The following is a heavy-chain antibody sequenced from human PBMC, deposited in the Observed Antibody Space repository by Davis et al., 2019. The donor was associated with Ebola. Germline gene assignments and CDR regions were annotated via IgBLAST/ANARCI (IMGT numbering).Heavy chain of an antibody. Sequence: ASVKVSCKASGYIFTTYGMPWVRQAPGQGLEWMGWINTNTGNPTYAKGFTGRFVFSLDTSVSTAYLQINSLKTDDTAVYYCASLPDIWGQGTMVTVSS. CDR2: INTNTGNP. CDR1: GYIFTTYG. V-gene: IGHV7-4-1*02. CDR3: ASLPDI. J-gene: IGHJ3*02.